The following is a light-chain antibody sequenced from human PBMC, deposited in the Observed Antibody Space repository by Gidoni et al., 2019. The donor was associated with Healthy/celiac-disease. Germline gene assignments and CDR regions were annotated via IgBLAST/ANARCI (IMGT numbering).Light chain of an antibody. CDR3: QQYNSYPMYT. J-gene: IGKJ2*01. CDR1: QSISSW. CDR2: DAS. Sequence: DIQVTQSPSTLSASVGDRVTITCRASQSISSWLAWYQQKPGKAPKLLIYDASSLESGVPSRFSGSGSETEFTLTISSLQPDDFATYYCQQYNSYPMYTFGQXTKLEIK. V-gene: IGKV1-5*01.